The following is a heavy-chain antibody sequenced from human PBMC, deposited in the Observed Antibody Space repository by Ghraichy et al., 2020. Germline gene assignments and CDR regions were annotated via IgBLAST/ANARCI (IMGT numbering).Heavy chain of an antibody. CDR1: GGSFSGYY. D-gene: IGHD3-10*01. CDR2: INHSGST. V-gene: IGHV4-34*01. Sequence: SETLSLTCAVYGGSFSGYYWSWIRQPPGKGLEWIGEINHSGSTNYNPSLKSRVTISVDTSKNQFSLKLSSVTAADTAVYYCARGTLYGSAWSPRQHYFDYWGQGTLVTVSS. J-gene: IGHJ4*02. CDR3: ARGTLYGSAWSPRQHYFDY.